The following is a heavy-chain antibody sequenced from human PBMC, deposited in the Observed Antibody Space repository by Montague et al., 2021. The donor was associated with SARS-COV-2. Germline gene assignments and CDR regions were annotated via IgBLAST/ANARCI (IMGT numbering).Heavy chain of an antibody. D-gene: IGHD6-19*01. CDR1: GGSISSSSYY. CDR3: ATQEDPSGWIPGPFDF. V-gene: IGHV4-39*01. Sequence: SETLSLTCTVSGGSISSSSYYWAWIRQPPGKGPEWIGSIYYRGSTYYNPSLKSRVFISVGTSKNQLSLTLTSVTAADTAVYYCATQEDPSGWIPGPFDFWGQGTLLSVSS. J-gene: IGHJ4*02. CDR2: IYYRGST.